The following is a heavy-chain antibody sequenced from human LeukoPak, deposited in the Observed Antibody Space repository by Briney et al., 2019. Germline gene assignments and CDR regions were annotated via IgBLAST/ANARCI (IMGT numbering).Heavy chain of an antibody. J-gene: IGHJ6*03. Sequence: PSETLSLTCTVSGYSISNGYFWGWIRQPPGKGLEWIASIYHSGSTYYNPSLKSRVTISVDTSKNQFSLKLSSVTAADTAVYYCARNYGSGASSRLRYMDVWGKGTTVTVSS. CDR2: IYHSGST. CDR1: GYSISNGYF. V-gene: IGHV4-38-2*02. D-gene: IGHD3-10*01. CDR3: ARNYGSGASSRLRYMDV.